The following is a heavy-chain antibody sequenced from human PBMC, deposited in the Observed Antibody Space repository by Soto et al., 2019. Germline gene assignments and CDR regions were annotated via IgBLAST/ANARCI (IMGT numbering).Heavy chain of an antibody. CDR1: GYTYNRYG. D-gene: IGHD3-10*01. J-gene: IGHJ6*02. Sequence: ASVKVSCKTSGYTYNRYGITWVRQAPGRGLELLGWISCYNHDTIYAQKFQGRLSMATDTSTSTAYMELSSLRSEDTAVYYCARDVDTMVRGPYYYYGMDVWGQGTTVTVSS. CDR2: ISCYNHDT. V-gene: IGHV1-18*01. CDR3: ARDVDTMVRGPYYYYGMDV.